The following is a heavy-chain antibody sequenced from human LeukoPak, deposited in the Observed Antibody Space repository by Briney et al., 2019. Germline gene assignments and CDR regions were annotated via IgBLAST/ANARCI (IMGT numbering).Heavy chain of an antibody. Sequence: GESLKISCKGSGYSFTSYWIGWVRQMPGKGLEWMGIIYPGDSDTRYSPSFQGQVTISADKSISTAYLQWSSLKASDTAMYYCARIETRYYYYTDVWGKGTTVTVSS. CDR2: IYPGDSDT. V-gene: IGHV5-51*01. CDR1: GYSFTSYW. CDR3: ARIETRYYYYTDV. J-gene: IGHJ6*03.